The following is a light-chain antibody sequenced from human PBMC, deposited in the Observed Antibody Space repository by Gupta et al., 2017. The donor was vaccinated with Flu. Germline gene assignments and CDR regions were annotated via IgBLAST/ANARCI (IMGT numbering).Light chain of an antibody. CDR3: QQSYDAPWT. CDR2: TES. Sequence: DIQMTQSPSSLSASIGDRVTITCRASQSISSYLNWYHQKPGKAPKLLIYTESSLQSGVPSRFSGSGSGTDFTLTISSLQPEDFATYYCQQSYDAPWTFGQGTKVEIK. V-gene: IGKV1-39*01. CDR1: QSISSY. J-gene: IGKJ1*01.